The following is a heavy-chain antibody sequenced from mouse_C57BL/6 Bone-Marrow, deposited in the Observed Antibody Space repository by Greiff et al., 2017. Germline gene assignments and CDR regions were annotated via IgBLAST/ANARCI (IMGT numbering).Heavy chain of an antibody. CDR1: GYTFTDYY. Sequence: VQLQQSGPELVKPGASVKISCKASGYTFTDYYMNWVKQSHGKSLEWIGDINPNNGGTSYNQKFKGKATLTVDKSSSTAYMELRILTSEDSAVYYCARSKFTTTVVSNWYFDVWGTGTTVTVSS. CDR2: INPNNGGT. V-gene: IGHV1-26*01. CDR3: ARSKFTTTVVSNWYFDV. J-gene: IGHJ1*03. D-gene: IGHD1-1*01.